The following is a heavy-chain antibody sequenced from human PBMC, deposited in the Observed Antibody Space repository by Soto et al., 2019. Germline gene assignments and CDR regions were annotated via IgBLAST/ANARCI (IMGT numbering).Heavy chain of an antibody. J-gene: IGHJ6*02. CDR1: GFTFSSYG. CDR2: ISYDGSNK. D-gene: IGHD3-3*01. Sequence: GGSLRLSCAASGFTFSSYGMHWVRQAPGKGLEWVAVISYDGSNKYYADSVKGRFTISRDNSKNTLYLQMNSLRAEDTAVYYCAKDYYDFFYYYGMDVWGQGTTVTVS. V-gene: IGHV3-30*18. CDR3: AKDYYDFFYYYGMDV.